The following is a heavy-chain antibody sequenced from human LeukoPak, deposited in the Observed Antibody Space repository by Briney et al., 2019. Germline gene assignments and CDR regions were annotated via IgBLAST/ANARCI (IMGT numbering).Heavy chain of an antibody. CDR2: IYYSGST. J-gene: IGHJ6*03. Sequence: SETLSLTCTVSGGSISSSSYYWGWIRQPPGKGLEWIGSIYYSGSTYYNPSLKSRVTISVDTSKNQFSLKLSSVTAADTAVYYYARGSSGSYYRYYYYYMDVWGKGTTVTVSS. D-gene: IGHD1-26*01. V-gene: IGHV4-39*07. CDR3: ARGSSGSYYRYYYYYMDV. CDR1: GGSISSSSYY.